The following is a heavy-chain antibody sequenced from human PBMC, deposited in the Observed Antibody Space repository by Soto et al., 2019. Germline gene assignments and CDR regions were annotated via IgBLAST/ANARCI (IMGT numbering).Heavy chain of an antibody. Sequence: PSETLSLTCTVSGGSISSGGYYWSWIRQHPGRGLEWIGYIYYSGSTYYNPSLKSRVTISVDTSKNQFSLKLSSVTAADTAVYYCARDRHYYDSSGYPHDAFDIWGQGTMVTVSS. CDR3: ARDRHYYDSSGYPHDAFDI. V-gene: IGHV4-31*03. J-gene: IGHJ3*02. CDR2: IYYSGST. D-gene: IGHD3-22*01. CDR1: GGSISSGGYY.